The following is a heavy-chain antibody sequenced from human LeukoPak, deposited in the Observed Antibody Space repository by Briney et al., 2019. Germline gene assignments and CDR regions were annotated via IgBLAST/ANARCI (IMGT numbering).Heavy chain of an antibody. J-gene: IGHJ4*02. CDR1: GFTFSSYS. D-gene: IGHD6-13*01. CDR3: AKIVTGDSSWHNTLDY. V-gene: IGHV3-21*01. Sequence: GGSLRLSCAASGFTFSSYSMNWVRQAPGKGLEWVSSISSSSSYIYYADSVKGRFTISRDNAKNSLYLQMNSLRAEDTAVYYCAKIVTGDSSWHNTLDYWGQGTLVTVSS. CDR2: ISSSSSYI.